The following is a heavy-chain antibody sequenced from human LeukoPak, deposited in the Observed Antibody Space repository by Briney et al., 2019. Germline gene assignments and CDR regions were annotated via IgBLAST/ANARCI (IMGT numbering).Heavy chain of an antibody. D-gene: IGHD4-11*01. J-gene: IGHJ6*02. CDR1: VYTFTGYY. Sequence: ASVNVSCKASVYTFTGYYMHWVRQAPGQGLEWMGWINPNSGGTNYAQKFQGWVTMTRDTSISTAYMELSRLRSDDTAVYYCARTGKITTSMDYYGMDVWGQGTTVTVSS. V-gene: IGHV1-2*04. CDR2: INPNSGGT. CDR3: ARTGKITTSMDYYGMDV.